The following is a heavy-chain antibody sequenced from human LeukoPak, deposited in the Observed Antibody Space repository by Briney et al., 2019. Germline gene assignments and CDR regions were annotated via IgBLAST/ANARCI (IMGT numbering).Heavy chain of an antibody. D-gene: IGHD3-22*01. Sequence: PGGSLRLSCAASGFTFISYTMNWVRQAPGQGLGWVSSISSSSTYIYYADSVKGRFTISRDNAKNSLYLQVNSLRAEDTAVYYCAKDRHYYDSSGYGGHYCDYWGQGTLVTVSS. CDR3: AKDRHYYDSSGYGGHYCDY. CDR1: GFTFISYT. J-gene: IGHJ4*02. CDR2: ISSSSTYI. V-gene: IGHV3-21*04.